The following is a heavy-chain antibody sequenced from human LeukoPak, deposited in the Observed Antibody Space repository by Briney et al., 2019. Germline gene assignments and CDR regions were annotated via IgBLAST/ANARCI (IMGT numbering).Heavy chain of an antibody. J-gene: IGHJ6*02. V-gene: IGHV1-2*02. CDR1: GYTFTGYY. CDR3: ATLPERSSTSLYYYGMDV. Sequence: ASVKVSCKASGYTFTGYYMHWVRQAPGQGLEWMGWINPNSGGTNYAQKFQGRVTMTRDTSISTAYMELSRLRSDDTAVYYCATLPERSSTSLYYYGMDVWGQGTTVTVSS. D-gene: IGHD2-2*01. CDR2: INPNSGGT.